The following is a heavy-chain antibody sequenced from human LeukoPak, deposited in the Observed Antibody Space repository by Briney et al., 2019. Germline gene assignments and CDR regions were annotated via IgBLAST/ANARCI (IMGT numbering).Heavy chain of an antibody. J-gene: IGHJ4*02. Sequence: ASVKVSCKASGYTFTSYGISWVRQAPGQGLEWMGWISAYNGNTNYAQKFQGRVTMTRDTSISTAYMELSRLRSDDTAVYYCARVSVGCSSTSCYLFDYWGQGTLVTVSS. CDR3: ARVSVGCSSTSCYLFDY. CDR1: GYTFTSYG. V-gene: IGHV1-18*01. CDR2: ISAYNGNT. D-gene: IGHD2-2*01.